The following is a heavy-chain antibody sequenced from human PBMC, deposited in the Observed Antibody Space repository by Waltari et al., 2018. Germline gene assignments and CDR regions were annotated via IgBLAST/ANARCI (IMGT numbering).Heavy chain of an antibody. CDR1: GFHLGSYW. D-gene: IGHD3-9*01. CDR2: INSDGSTI. Sequence: EVQLEESGGGLVQPGGALRLSCAASGFHLGSYWRHWVGQAPGKGLVWVSRINSDGSTISYADSVKGRFTISRDNAKNTLYLQMNSLSAEDTAVYYCASAYYDILDWGQGTLVTVSS. CDR3: ASAYYDILD. J-gene: IGHJ4*02. V-gene: IGHV3-74*01.